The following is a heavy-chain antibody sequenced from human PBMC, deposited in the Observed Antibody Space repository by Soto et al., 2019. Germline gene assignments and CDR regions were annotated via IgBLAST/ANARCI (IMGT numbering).Heavy chain of an antibody. J-gene: IGHJ5*02. CDR2: IYSSGST. Sequence: QLQLQESGPGLVKPSETLSLTCTVSGGSISRSSSYWGWIRQPPGKGLEWIGSIYSSGSTNYNPSLKSRVTLSVDTSKTQFAPQLNSVTAADPAVYYCASQRLGAATVTSVINWFAPWGQGALVTVSS. CDR3: ASQRLGAATVTSVINWFAP. D-gene: IGHD4-17*01. CDR1: GGSISRSSSY. V-gene: IGHV4-39*01.